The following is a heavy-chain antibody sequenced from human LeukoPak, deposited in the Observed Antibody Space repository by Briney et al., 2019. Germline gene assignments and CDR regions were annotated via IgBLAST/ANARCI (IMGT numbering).Heavy chain of an antibody. J-gene: IGHJ3*02. D-gene: IGHD6-13*01. Sequence: PGGSLRLSCAAPGFTFTVDIRHWGRQAPGKGLEWVSLMWFDGSDKYYADSVKGRFTISRDNPKNTLYLQMNSLRVEDVAIYYCAQLAANFSSDIWGQGTMVTVSS. V-gene: IGHV3-33*01. CDR3: AQLAANFSSDI. CDR2: MWFDGSDK. CDR1: GFTFTVDI.